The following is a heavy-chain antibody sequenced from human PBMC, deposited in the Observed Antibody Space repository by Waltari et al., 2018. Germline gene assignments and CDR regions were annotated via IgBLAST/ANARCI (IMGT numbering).Heavy chain of an antibody. CDR3: ARSVLRDAFDI. CDR1: GGSISSYY. D-gene: IGHD4-17*01. J-gene: IGHJ3*02. CDR2: IYYSGGT. Sequence: QVQLQESGPGLVKPSETLSLTCTVSGGSISSYYWSWIRQPPGKGLEWIGYIYYSGGTNYTPSLKSRVTISVDTSKNQFSLKLSSVTAADTAVYYCARSVLRDAFDIWGQGTMVTVSS. V-gene: IGHV4-59*01.